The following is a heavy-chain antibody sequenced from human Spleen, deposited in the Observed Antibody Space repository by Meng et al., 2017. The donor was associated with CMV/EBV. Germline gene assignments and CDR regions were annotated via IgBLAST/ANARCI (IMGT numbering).Heavy chain of an antibody. CDR1: GYTFTGYY. J-gene: IGHJ4*02. V-gene: IGHV1-2*02. CDR2: INPNSGGT. D-gene: IGHD3-10*01. Sequence: VQLVVVGAEVTEPGASLKFSCNAFGYTFTGYYVHWVRQGPGQGLEWMGWINPNSGGTNYAQKFQGRVTMTRDTSTSTAYRGLSRLGSDDTAVYYCAKGLVLDYWGQGTLVTVSS. CDR3: AKGLVLDY.